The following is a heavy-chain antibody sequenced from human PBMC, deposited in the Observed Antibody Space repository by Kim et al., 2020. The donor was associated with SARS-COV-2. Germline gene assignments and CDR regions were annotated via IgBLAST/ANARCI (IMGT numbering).Heavy chain of an antibody. V-gene: IGHV4-34*01. J-gene: IGHJ4*02. D-gene: IGHD2-15*01. Sequence: NPSLKGQVPISVDPSKNQVSLKLSSVTAADTAVYYCARGGVGAATSFDYWGQGTLVTVSS. CDR3: ARGGVGAATSFDY.